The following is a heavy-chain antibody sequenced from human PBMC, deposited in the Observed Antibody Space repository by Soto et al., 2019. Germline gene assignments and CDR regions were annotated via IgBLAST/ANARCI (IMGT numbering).Heavy chain of an antibody. J-gene: IGHJ4*02. Sequence: PGESLKISCKDSGYSFNNYWIGWVRQLPGKGLEWMGIIYVGDSDTRYSPSFQGQVTISVDKSMNTAYVQWSSLKASDTAMYYCARLYGDARKWYPWFDYWGQGTRVTVSS. CDR3: ARLYGDARKWYPWFDY. CDR2: IYVGDSDT. D-gene: IGHD2-8*01. V-gene: IGHV5-51*01. CDR1: GYSFNNYW.